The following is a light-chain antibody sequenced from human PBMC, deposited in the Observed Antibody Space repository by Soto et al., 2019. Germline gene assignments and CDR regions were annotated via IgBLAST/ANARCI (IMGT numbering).Light chain of an antibody. CDR1: SSDVGKYNY. J-gene: IGLJ2*01. Sequence: QSALTQPASVSGSPGQSITISCTGTSSDVGKYNYVSWYQQHPAKAPKLMIFEVSNRPSGVSNRFSGSKSGNTASLTISWLQAEDEAEYYCSSYTGSSTNTVVFGGGTKLTVL. CDR3: SSYTGSSTNTVV. V-gene: IGLV2-14*01. CDR2: EVS.